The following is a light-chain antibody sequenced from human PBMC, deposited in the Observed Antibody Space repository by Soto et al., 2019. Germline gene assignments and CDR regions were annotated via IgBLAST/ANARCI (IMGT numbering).Light chain of an antibody. V-gene: IGKV1-5*01. J-gene: IGKJ1*01. Sequence: DIQMTQSASTLSASVGDAVTITCRASQRISGWLAWHQQKPGKAPKLLIYDVSTLDSGVPSRFSGSASGTEFTLTISSLESDDFATYYCQQYHRYSTFGQGTKVDI. CDR2: DVS. CDR1: QRISGW. CDR3: QQYHRYST.